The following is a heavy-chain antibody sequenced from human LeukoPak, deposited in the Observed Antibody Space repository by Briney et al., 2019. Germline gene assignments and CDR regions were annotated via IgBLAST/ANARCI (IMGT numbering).Heavy chain of an antibody. CDR3: ARTTTLPYYYYYYMDV. CDR1: GGSSSGYY. J-gene: IGHJ6*03. CDR2: INHSGST. Sequence: SETLSLTCAVYGGSSSGYYWSWLRQPPGKGLEWIGEINHSGSTNYNPSLKSPVTISVDTSKNQFSLKLSSVTAADTAVYYCARTTTLPYYYYYYMDVWGKGTTVTVSS. D-gene: IGHD1-1*01. V-gene: IGHV4-34*01.